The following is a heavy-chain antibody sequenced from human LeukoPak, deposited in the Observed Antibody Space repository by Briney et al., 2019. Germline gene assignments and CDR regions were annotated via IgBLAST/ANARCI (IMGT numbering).Heavy chain of an antibody. J-gene: IGHJ6*03. V-gene: IGHV3-23*01. CDR2: ISGSGGST. CDR1: GFTFSSYG. D-gene: IGHD4-17*01. Sequence: GGSLRLSCAASGFTFSSYGMSWVRQAPGKGLEWVSAISGSGGSTYYADSVKGRFTISRDNSKNTLYLQMNSLRAEDTAVYYCARDLVTVTTHYYYYYMDVWGKGTTVTISS. CDR3: ARDLVTVTTHYYYYYMDV.